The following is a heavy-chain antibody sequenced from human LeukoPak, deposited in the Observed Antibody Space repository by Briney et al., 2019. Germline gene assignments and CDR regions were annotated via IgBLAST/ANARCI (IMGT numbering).Heavy chain of an antibody. J-gene: IGHJ5*02. Sequence: ASVKVSCKASGYTFTSYDINWVRQATGQGLEWMGWMNPNSGNTGYAQKFQGRVTMTRNTSISTAYMELSSLRSEDTAVYYCARVRRLVVPAAPPKKYNWFDPWGQGTLVTVSS. D-gene: IGHD2-2*01. V-gene: IGHV1-8*01. CDR3: ARVRRLVVPAAPPKKYNWFDP. CDR2: MNPNSGNT. CDR1: GYTFTSYD.